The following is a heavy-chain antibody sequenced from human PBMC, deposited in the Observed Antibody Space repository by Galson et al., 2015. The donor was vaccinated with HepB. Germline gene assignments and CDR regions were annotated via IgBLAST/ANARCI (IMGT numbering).Heavy chain of an antibody. CDR2: IRYDGSNK. J-gene: IGHJ4*02. CDR1: GFTFSSYG. V-gene: IGHV3-30*02. Sequence: SLRLSCAASGFTFSSYGMHWVRQAPGKGLEWVAFIRYDGSNKYYADSVKGRFTISRDNSKNTLYLQMNSLRAEDTAVYYCATYSSALNSKVLPTYYFDYWGQGTLVTVSS. D-gene: IGHD6-19*01. CDR3: ATYSSALNSKVLPTYYFDY.